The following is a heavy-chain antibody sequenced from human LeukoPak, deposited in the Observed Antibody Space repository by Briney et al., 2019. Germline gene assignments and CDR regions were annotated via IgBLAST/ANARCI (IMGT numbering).Heavy chain of an antibody. CDR3: ARDLGSSGLLGAFDI. Sequence: GGSLRLSCAGSGFTFTNYAMNWVRQAPGRGLEWVSTISGSGTRMYYADSVKGRFTISRDNSKNTLYLQMNSLRAEDTAVYYCARDLGSSGLLGAFDIWGQGTMVTVSS. J-gene: IGHJ3*02. D-gene: IGHD3-22*01. V-gene: IGHV3-23*01. CDR2: ISGSGTRM. CDR1: GFTFTNYA.